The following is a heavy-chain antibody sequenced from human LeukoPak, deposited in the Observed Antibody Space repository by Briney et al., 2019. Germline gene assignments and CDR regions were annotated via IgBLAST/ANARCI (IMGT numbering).Heavy chain of an antibody. CDR2: IKSKTGGGTT. D-gene: IGHD2-21*02. Sequence: GGSLRLSCAASGFTFSNAWMSWVRQAPGKGLEWVGRIKSKTGGGTTDYAAPVKGRFTISRDDSKNTLYLQMNSLKTEDTAVYYCTTEEPYCGGDCYSSGDYWGQGTLVTVSS. V-gene: IGHV3-15*01. J-gene: IGHJ4*02. CDR3: TTEEPYCGGDCYSSGDY. CDR1: GFTFSNAW.